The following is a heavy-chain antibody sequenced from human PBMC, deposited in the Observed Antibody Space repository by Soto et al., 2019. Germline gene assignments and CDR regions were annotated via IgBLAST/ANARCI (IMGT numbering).Heavy chain of an antibody. Sequence: GGSLRLSCAASGFTFSNAWMSWVRQAPGKGLEWVGRIKSKTDGGTTDYAAPVKGRFTISRDDSKNTLYLQMNSLKTEDTAVYYCTTVLEPHPGDYYYYMDVWGKGTTVTVSS. V-gene: IGHV3-15*01. J-gene: IGHJ6*03. CDR2: IKSKTDGGTT. CDR1: GFTFSNAW. CDR3: TTVLEPHPGDYYYYMDV. D-gene: IGHD1-1*01.